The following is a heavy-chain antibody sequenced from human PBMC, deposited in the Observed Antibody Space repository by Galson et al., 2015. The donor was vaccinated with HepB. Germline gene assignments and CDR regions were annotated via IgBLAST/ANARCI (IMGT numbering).Heavy chain of an antibody. Sequence: SLRLSCAASGFTFSSYGMHWVRQAPGKGLEWVAVISYDGSNKYYADSVKGRFTISRDNSKNTLYLQMNSLRAEDTAVYYCARDVGGHSSSARLDYWGQGTLVTVSS. CDR1: GFTFSSYG. V-gene: IGHV3-30*03. J-gene: IGHJ4*02. D-gene: IGHD6-6*01. CDR3: ARDVGGHSSSARLDY. CDR2: ISYDGSNK.